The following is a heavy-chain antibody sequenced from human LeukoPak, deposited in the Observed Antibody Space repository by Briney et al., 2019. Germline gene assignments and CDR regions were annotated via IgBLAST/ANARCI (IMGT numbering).Heavy chain of an antibody. CDR1: GFTFSSYS. CDR2: ISSSSSYI. Sequence: GGSLRLSCAASGFTFSSYSMNWVRQAPGKGLEWVSSISSSSSYIYYADSVKGRFTISRDNAKNSLYLQMNSLRAEDMAVYYCHPREDILTGYHNSDYWGQGTLVTVSS. V-gene: IGHV3-21*01. J-gene: IGHJ4*02. CDR3: HPREDILTGYHNSDY. D-gene: IGHD3-9*01.